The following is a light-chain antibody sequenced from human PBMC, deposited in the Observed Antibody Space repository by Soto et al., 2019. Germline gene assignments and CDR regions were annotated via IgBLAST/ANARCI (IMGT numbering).Light chain of an antibody. CDR2: AAS. CDR3: QKYNRAPQT. V-gene: IGKV1-27*01. CDR1: QGIRID. J-gene: IGKJ1*01. Sequence: DIQMTQSPSSVSASVGDRVTITCRASQGIRIDLAWYQQKPGKVPKLLIYAASTLQSGVPSRFSGSGSGTDFTLTISSLQPEDVATYYCQKYNRAPQTFGQGTQVDIK.